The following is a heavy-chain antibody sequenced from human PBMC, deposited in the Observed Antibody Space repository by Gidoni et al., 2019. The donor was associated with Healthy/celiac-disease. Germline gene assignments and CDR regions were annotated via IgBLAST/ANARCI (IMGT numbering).Heavy chain of an antibody. J-gene: IGHJ5*02. Sequence: QVQLQQWGAGLLKPSETLSLTCAVYGGSFSGYYWSWIRQPPGKGLEWIGEINHSGSTNYNPSLKSRVTISVDTSKNQFSLKLSSVTAADTAVYYCARALRPIAVAAVGWFDPWGQGTLVTVSS. CDR3: ARALRPIAVAAVGWFDP. V-gene: IGHV4-34*01. CDR2: INHSGST. D-gene: IGHD6-19*01. CDR1: GGSFSGYY.